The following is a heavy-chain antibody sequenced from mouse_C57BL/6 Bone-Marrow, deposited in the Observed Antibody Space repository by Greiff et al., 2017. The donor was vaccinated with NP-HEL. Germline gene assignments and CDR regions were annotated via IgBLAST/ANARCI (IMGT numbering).Heavy chain of an antibody. Sequence: EVMLVESGGGLVKPGGSLKLSCAASGFTFSSYAMSWVRQTPEKRLEWVATISDGGSYTYYPDNVKGRFTISRDNAKNNLYLQMSHLKSEDTAMYDCARDGNWDVLRYFDVWGTGTTVTVSS. V-gene: IGHV5-4*01. D-gene: IGHD4-1*01. J-gene: IGHJ1*03. CDR2: ISDGGSYT. CDR1: GFTFSSYA. CDR3: ARDGNWDVLRYFDV.